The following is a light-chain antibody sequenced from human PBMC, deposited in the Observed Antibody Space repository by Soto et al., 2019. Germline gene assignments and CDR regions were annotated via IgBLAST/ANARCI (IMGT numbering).Light chain of an antibody. CDR2: GTP. J-gene: IGKJ1*01. Sequence: EIVLTQSPGTLSLSPGERATLSCRASQSVRSSYLAWYQQKPGQAPRLLIYGTPSRATGTPDKFSGSGSRTVFTLTITRLEPEDFAVFYCQQYGCPTWTFGKGINVEIK. CDR1: QSVRSSY. V-gene: IGKV3-20*01. CDR3: QQYGCPTWT.